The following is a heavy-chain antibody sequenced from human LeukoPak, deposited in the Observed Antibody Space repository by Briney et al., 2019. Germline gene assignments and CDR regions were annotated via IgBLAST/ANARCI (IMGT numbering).Heavy chain of an antibody. CDR2: ISSSSSYI. CDR3: AREGLAAAGTGWFDP. D-gene: IGHD6-13*01. V-gene: IGHV3-21*01. J-gene: IGHJ5*02. CDR1: GFTFSSYS. Sequence: GGSLRLSCAASGFTFSSYSMNWVRQAPGKGLEWVSSISSSSSYIYYADSVKGRFTISRDNAKNSLYLQTNSLRAEDTAVYYCAREGLAAAGTGWFDPWGQGTLVTVSS.